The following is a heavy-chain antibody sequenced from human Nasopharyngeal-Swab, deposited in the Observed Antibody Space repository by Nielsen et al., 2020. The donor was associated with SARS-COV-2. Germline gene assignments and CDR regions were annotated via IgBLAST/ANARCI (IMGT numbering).Heavy chain of an antibody. J-gene: IGHJ6*02. V-gene: IGHV3-21*01. CDR1: GFTFSSYS. D-gene: IGHD5-12*01. CDR2: ISSSSSYI. Sequence: GSLKISSAASGFTFSSYSMNWVRQAPGKGLEWVSSISSSSSYIYYADSVKGRFTISRDNAKNSLYLQMNSLRAEDTAVYYCASLGATEPTSYYYYGMDVWGQGTTVTVSS. CDR3: ASLGATEPTSYYYYGMDV.